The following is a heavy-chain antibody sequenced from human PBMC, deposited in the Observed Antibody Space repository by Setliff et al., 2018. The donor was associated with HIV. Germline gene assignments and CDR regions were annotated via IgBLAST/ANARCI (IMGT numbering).Heavy chain of an antibody. CDR1: GYTFTGYY. J-gene: IGHJ6*02. D-gene: IGHD3-3*01. CDR3: ARAPTLFGVEYYYYFGTDV. CDR2: INPHSGDT. Sequence: ASVKVSCKASGYTFTGYYMHWVRQAPGQGLEWMGWINPHSGDTNYAQKFQDRVTMTRDTSVNIAYTQLSRLRSDDTAVYYCARAPTLFGVEYYYYFGTDVWGQGTTVTVSS. V-gene: IGHV1-2*02.